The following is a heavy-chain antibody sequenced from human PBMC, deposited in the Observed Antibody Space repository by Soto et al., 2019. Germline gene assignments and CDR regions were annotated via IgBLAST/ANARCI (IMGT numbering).Heavy chain of an antibody. D-gene: IGHD3-16*01. V-gene: IGHV3-11*06. CDR3: ARAIGGYDAFDI. CDR2: ISSSSSYT. CDR1: GFTFSDYY. Sequence: GGSLRLSCAASGFTFSDYYMSWIRQAPGKGLEWVSYISSSSSYTNYADSVKGRFTISRDTAKNSLYLQMNSPGAEDAAVYYCARAIGGYDAFDIWGQGTMVTVSS. J-gene: IGHJ3*02.